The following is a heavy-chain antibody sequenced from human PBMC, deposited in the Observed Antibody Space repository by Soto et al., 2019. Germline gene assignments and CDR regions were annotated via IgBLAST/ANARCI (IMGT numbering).Heavy chain of an antibody. CDR3: ARNLGYCSSASGYPWFDP. J-gene: IGHJ5*02. D-gene: IGHD2-2*01. V-gene: IGHV4-59*01. Sequence: SETLSLTCTVSGGSISSYYWSWIRQPPGKGLEWIGYIYYSGSTNYNPSLKSRVTISVDTSKNRFSLRLSSVTAADTAVYYCARNLGYCSSASGYPWFDPWGPGTLVNVSS. CDR2: IYYSGST. CDR1: GGSISSYY.